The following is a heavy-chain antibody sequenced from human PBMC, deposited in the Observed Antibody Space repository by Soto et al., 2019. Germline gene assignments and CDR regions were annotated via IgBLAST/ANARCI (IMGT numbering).Heavy chain of an antibody. V-gene: IGHV3-23*01. Sequence: EVQLLESGGGLVQPGGSLRLSCAASGFTFNTYVMNWVRQAPGKWLEWVSTISYSADKTHYADSVKGRFTISRDNSRDTLFLQMNSLSADDAAVYYCARRARTATTNWGAFDVWGQGTMVTVSS. D-gene: IGHD1-7*01. CDR2: ISYSADKT. CDR3: ARRARTATTNWGAFDV. J-gene: IGHJ3*01. CDR1: GFTFNTYV.